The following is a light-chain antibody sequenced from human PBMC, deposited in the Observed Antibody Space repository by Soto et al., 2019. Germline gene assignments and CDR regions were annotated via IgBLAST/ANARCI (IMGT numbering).Light chain of an antibody. CDR3: QQLKSYPRT. Sequence: DIQLTQSPSFLSASVGDRVTITCRVSQGISTYLAWYQQKPGKAPKLLIYAASTLQSGVPSRFSGSGSGTEFTLTISSLQPEDFATYYCQQLKSYPRTFGQGTKLEIK. J-gene: IGKJ2*01. CDR2: AAS. V-gene: IGKV1-9*01. CDR1: QGISTY.